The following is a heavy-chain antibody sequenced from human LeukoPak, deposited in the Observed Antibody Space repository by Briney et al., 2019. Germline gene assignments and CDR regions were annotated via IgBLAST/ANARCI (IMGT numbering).Heavy chain of an antibody. J-gene: IGHJ3*02. CDR3: ARDSSTSGGAFDI. CDR2: ISAYNGNT. D-gene: IGHD2-2*01. V-gene: IGHV1-18*01. CDR1: GGTFSSYA. Sequence: GSSVKVSCKASGGTFSSYAISWVRQAPGQGLEWMGWISAYNGNTNYAQKLQGRVTMTTDTSTSTAYMELRSLRSDDTAVYYCARDSSTSGGAFDIWGQGTMVTVSS.